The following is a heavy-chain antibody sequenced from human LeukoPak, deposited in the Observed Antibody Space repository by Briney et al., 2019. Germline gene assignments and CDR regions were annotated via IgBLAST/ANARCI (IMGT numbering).Heavy chain of an antibody. CDR2: IYTSGST. V-gene: IGHV4-61*02. CDR1: GGSISSGTYY. Sequence: SQTLSLTCTVSGGSISSGTYYWSWIRQPAGKGLEWIGRIYTSGSTNYNPSLKSRVTISVDTSKNQFSPRLNSVTAADTAVYYCARGRDGYNFLNRGEYYYFDYWGQGTLVTVSS. J-gene: IGHJ4*02. CDR3: ARGRDGYNFLNRGEYYYFDY. D-gene: IGHD5-24*01.